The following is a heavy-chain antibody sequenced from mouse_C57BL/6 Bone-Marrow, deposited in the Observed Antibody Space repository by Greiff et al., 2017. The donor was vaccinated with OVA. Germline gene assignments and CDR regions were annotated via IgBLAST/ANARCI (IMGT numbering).Heavy chain of an antibody. V-gene: IGHV1-53*01. J-gene: IGHJ1*03. CDR1: GYTFTSYW. CDR3: ARLRYYGSSYRGYWYFDV. D-gene: IGHD1-1*01. Sequence: QVQLKQPGTELVKPGASVKLSCKASGYTFTSYWMHWVKQRPGQGLEWIGNINPSNGGTNYNEKFKSKATLTVDKSSSTAYMQLSSLTSEDSAVYYCARLRYYGSSYRGYWYFDVWGTGTTVTVSS. CDR2: INPSNGGT.